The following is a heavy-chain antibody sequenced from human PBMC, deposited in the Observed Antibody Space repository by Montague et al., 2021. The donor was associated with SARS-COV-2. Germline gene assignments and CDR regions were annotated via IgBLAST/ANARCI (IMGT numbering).Heavy chain of an antibody. J-gene: IGHJ4*02. CDR3: AHKKSGGPIGFGY. V-gene: IGHV2-5*01. D-gene: IGHD3-16*01. CDR1: GFSLITNGVG. CDR2: IYWNDDK. Sequence: PALVKPTQTLTLTCTFSGFSLITNGVGVGWIRQPPGKALECLALIYWNDDKRYTPSLKNRLTVTNDISTNQVVLTMTNMEPVDTGTYYCAHKKSGGPIGFGYWGQGILVTVSS.